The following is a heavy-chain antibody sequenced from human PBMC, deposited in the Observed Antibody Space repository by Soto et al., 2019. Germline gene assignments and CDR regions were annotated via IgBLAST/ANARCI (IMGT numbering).Heavy chain of an antibody. CDR1: GGSISSSNYY. Sequence: QLQLQESGPGLVKPSETLSLTCIVSGGSISSSNYYWGWIRQPPGKGLEWIGSIYYSGSTTFNPSLKSRVTISVGQAKDQFSLKLSSLAAADTALYYCARQIRRYGYLDLWGRGPLVTVSP. CDR3: ARQIRRYGYLDL. CDR2: IYYSGST. J-gene: IGHJ2*01. V-gene: IGHV4-39*01.